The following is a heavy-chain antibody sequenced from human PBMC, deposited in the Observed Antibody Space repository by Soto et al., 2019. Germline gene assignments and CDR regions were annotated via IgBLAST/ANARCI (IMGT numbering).Heavy chain of an antibody. D-gene: IGHD5-18*01. J-gene: IGHJ2*01. CDR1: GFSLSNARMG. CDR3: ARAVDTAPLAYWYFDL. V-gene: IGHV2-26*02. CDR2: IFSNDEK. Sequence: QVTLKESGPVLVKPTETLTLTCTVSGFSLSNARMGVSWIRQPPGTALDWLAHIFSNDEKSYSTSLKSRLTISEDTTKSQVVLNRTNMDPVDTATYHCARAVDTAPLAYWYFDLWGRGTLVTVAS.